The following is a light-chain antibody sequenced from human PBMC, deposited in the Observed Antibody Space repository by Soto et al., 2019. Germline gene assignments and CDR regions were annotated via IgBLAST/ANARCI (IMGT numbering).Light chain of an antibody. CDR1: QGIGDT. V-gene: IGKV3-15*01. CDR2: DTS. CDR3: QPYNNWPLT. J-gene: IGKJ4*01. Sequence: EIVLTQSPATLSSFPGDRVTLSCRASQGIGDTLAWYQHKPGQTPRLLIYDTSTRATGVPTRFSGSRSGAEFTLTINSLQSEDFAVYYCQPYNNWPLTFGGGTKVEIK.